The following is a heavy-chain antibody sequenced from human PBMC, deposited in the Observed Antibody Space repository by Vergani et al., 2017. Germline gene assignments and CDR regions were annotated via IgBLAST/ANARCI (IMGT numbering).Heavy chain of an antibody. V-gene: IGHV4-34*01. J-gene: IGHJ4*02. Sequence: QVQLQQWGAGLLKPSETLSLTCAVYGRSFSGYYWSWIRQPPGKGLEWIGEINHSGSTNYNPSLKSRVTISVDTSKNQFSLKLSSVTAADTAVYYCAKEGGGYCSGGTCYPEYWGQGTLVIVSS. CDR2: INHSGST. D-gene: IGHD2-15*01. CDR3: AKEGGGYCSGGTCYPEY. CDR1: GRSFSGYY.